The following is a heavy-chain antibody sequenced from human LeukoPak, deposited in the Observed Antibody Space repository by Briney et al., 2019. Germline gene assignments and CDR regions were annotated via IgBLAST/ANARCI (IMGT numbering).Heavy chain of an antibody. D-gene: IGHD3-9*01. CDR1: GFTFTNYA. Sequence: GGSLRLSCAASGFTFTNYAMSWVRQAPGKGLEWVSAITGSGGNTYYADSVKGRFTISRDNSKNTVFLQMNSLRAEDTAVYYCAKWGDYDVLTGYYVSDYWGQGTLVTVSS. J-gene: IGHJ4*02. CDR2: ITGSGGNT. V-gene: IGHV3-23*01. CDR3: AKWGDYDVLTGYYVSDY.